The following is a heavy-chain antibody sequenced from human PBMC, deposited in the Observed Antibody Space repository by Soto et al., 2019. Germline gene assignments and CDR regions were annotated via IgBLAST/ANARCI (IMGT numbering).Heavy chain of an antibody. CDR2: ISKSDYT. D-gene: IGHD2-2*01. V-gene: IGHV3-21*01. CDR3: AREDSIIIPAVSDF. Sequence: GGSLRLSCTVSGFAFNNYGINWVGQAPGKGLEWVSSISKSDYTYYSDSVKGRFTISRDNAKNSVSLQMNTLRVEDTAVYYCAREDSIIIPAVSDFWGQGTLDTVSS. J-gene: IGHJ4*02. CDR1: GFAFNNYG.